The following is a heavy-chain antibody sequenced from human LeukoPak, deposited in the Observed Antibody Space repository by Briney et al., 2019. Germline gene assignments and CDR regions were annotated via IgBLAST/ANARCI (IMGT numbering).Heavy chain of an antibody. Sequence: NPGGSLRLSCAASGFTFSSYSMNWVRQAPGKGLEWVSSISSSSSYIYYADSAKGRFTISRDNAKNSLYLRMNSLRAEDTAVYYCARDIGNGMDVWGQGTTVTVSS. CDR3: ARDIGNGMDV. V-gene: IGHV3-21*01. J-gene: IGHJ6*02. CDR1: GFTFSSYS. D-gene: IGHD2-15*01. CDR2: ISSSSSYI.